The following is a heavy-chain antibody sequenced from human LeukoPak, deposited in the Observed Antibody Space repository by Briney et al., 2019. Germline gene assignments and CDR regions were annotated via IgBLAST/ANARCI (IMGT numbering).Heavy chain of an antibody. CDR3: ARKMKTGDRVGTFDI. V-gene: IGHV3-21*01. Sequence: GGSRRLSCAASGFTFSSHNMNWVRQAPMKGLEWVSSIGTDGSYIYYADSVQGRFTISRDNAKNSLYLQMNSLTAEDTAVYYCARKMKTGDRVGTFDIWGQGTMVTASS. CDR2: IGTDGSYI. J-gene: IGHJ3*02. CDR1: GFTFSSHN. D-gene: IGHD1-1*01.